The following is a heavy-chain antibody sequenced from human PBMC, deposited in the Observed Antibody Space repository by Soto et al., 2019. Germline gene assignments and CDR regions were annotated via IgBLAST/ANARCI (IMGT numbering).Heavy chain of an antibody. Sequence: LRLSCRTSGFSFGDHDMSWFRQAPGKGLEWVGFIRRKDYGGTTEYAASVKARFTISRDDSKSIAYLQMTSLKTEDTAVYYCTRGKGSYDSSVDYWGQGTLVTVSS. V-gene: IGHV3-49*03. J-gene: IGHJ4*02. CDR3: TRGKGSYDSSVDY. D-gene: IGHD3-22*01. CDR2: IRRKDYGGTT. CDR1: GFSFGDHD.